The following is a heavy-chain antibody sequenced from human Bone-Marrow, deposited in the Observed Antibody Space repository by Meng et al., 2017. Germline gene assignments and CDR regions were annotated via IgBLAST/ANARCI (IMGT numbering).Heavy chain of an antibody. V-gene: IGHV1-69*05. CDR3: ARGTMVRGVINPFDY. CDR1: GGTFSSYA. D-gene: IGHD3-10*01. CDR2: IIPIFGTA. J-gene: IGHJ4*02. Sequence: SVKVSCKASGGTFSSYAISWVRQAPGQGLEWMGGIIPIFGTANYAQKFQGRVTITTDESTSTAYMELSSLRAEDTAVYYCARGTMVRGVINPFDYWGQGTLVTVSS.